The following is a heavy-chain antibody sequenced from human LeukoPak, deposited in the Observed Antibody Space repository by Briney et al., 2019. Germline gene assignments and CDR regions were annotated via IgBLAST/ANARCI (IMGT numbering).Heavy chain of an antibody. CDR1: GGSFSGYY. CDR3: ARGINYYGSGSYYKGSRNWLDP. D-gene: IGHD3-10*01. J-gene: IGHJ5*02. CDR2: INHSGST. Sequence: SETLSLTCAVYGGSFSGYYWSWIRQPPGKGLEWIGEINHSGSTNYNPSLKSRVTISVDTSKNQFSLKLSSVTAADTAVYYCARGINYYGSGSYYKGSRNWLDPWGQGTLVTVSS. V-gene: IGHV4-34*01.